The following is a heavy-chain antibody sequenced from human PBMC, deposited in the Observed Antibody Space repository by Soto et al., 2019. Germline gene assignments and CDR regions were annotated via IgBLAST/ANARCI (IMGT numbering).Heavy chain of an antibody. V-gene: IGHV3-30*18. D-gene: IGHD6-19*01. Sequence: QVQLVESGGGVVQPGRSLRLSCAASGFTFSSYGMHWVRQAPGKGLEWVAVISYDGSNKYYADSVKGRFTISRDNSKNTLYLQMNSLRDEDTAVYYCAKDSRQWLAIDYWGQGTLVTVSS. CDR1: GFTFSSYG. CDR2: ISYDGSNK. CDR3: AKDSRQWLAIDY. J-gene: IGHJ4*02.